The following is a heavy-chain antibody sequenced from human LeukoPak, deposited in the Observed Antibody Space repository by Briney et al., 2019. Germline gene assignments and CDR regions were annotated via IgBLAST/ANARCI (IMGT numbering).Heavy chain of an antibody. Sequence: SETLSLTCRVSGGSIRSDYWAWIRQPPGKGLEWIGYMYYTGSTNYNPSLKGRVTISVDTSKDQFSLKLSSVTAADTAVYYCARVAGYTSMITVYYFDYWGQGTLVTVSS. CDR1: GGSIRSDY. D-gene: IGHD3-16*01. V-gene: IGHV4-59*01. J-gene: IGHJ4*02. CDR2: MYYTGST. CDR3: ARVAGYTSMITVYYFDY.